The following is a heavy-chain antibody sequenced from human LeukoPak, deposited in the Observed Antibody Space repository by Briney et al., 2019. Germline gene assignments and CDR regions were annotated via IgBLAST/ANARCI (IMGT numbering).Heavy chain of an antibody. CDR2: IYHSGST. D-gene: IGHD3-16*01. Sequence: SETLSLTCAVSGYSISSGYYWGWIRQPPGKGLEWIGSIYHSGSTYYNPSLKSRVIISVDTSKNQFSLKLSSVTAADTAVYYCARHPLGGGFRHRGGFDYWGQGTLVTVSS. CDR3: ARHPLGGGFRHRGGFDY. V-gene: IGHV4-38-2*01. J-gene: IGHJ4*02. CDR1: GYSISSGYY.